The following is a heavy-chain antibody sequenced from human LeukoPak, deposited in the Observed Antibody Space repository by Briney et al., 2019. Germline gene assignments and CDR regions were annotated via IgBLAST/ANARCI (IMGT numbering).Heavy chain of an antibody. D-gene: IGHD5-24*01. J-gene: IGHJ4*02. CDR2: IIKDGSEK. CDR1: GFTFSSSW. Sequence: PGGSLRLSCAASGFTFSSSWMFWVRQAPGKGLEWVANIIKDGSEKDYADSVKGRFIISRDNAKNTLYLQMNSLRAEDTAVYYCSRDLRGRDDYWGQGILVIVSS. CDR3: SRDLRGRDDY. V-gene: IGHV3-7*01.